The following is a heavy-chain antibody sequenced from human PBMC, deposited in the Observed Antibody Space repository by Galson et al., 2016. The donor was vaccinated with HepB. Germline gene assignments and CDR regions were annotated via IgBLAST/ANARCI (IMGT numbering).Heavy chain of an antibody. V-gene: IGHV4-31*03. J-gene: IGHJ4*02. CDR2: ISDSGSA. CDR1: AGTINTHGYF. Sequence: TLSLTCTVSAGTINTHGYFWSWIRQHPERGLEWIGYISDSGSAYFNPSLKSRTTISIDTSQNQFSLDLTSVTAADTALYFCAGYGSGTGFDFWGQGILVTVSS. CDR3: AGYGSGTGFDF. D-gene: IGHD1-26*01.